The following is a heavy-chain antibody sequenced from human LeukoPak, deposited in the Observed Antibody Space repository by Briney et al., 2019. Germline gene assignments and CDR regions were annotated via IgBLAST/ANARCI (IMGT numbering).Heavy chain of an antibody. Sequence: PGGSLRLSCAASGFIVSTNYMSWVRQAPGKGLEWVSVIFSGGSTYYADSVKGRFTISRDKSNNTLYLQMNSLRAEDTAVYYCAKDPMTTVTTTAYWGQGTLVTVSS. J-gene: IGHJ4*02. CDR3: AKDPMTTVTTTAY. V-gene: IGHV3-53*01. D-gene: IGHD4-17*01. CDR2: IFSGGST. CDR1: GFIVSTNY.